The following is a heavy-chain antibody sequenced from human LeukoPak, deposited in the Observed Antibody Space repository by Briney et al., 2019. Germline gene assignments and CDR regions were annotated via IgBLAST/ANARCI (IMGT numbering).Heavy chain of an antibody. D-gene: IGHD1-1*01. J-gene: IGHJ4*02. Sequence: SETLSLTCTVSGGSITSCYWSWIRQPPGKGLEWIGYFYYSGSTNYNPSLNSRVTISVDTSKNQFSLKLSSVTAADTAVYYCARDKRGTVDYWGQGTLVTVSS. V-gene: IGHV4-59*01. CDR3: ARDKRGTVDY. CDR2: FYYSGST. CDR1: GGSITSCY.